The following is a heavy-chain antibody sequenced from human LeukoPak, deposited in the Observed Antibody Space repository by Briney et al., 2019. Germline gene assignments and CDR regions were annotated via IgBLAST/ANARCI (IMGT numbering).Heavy chain of an antibody. V-gene: IGHV4-59*01. CDR3: ARGTRRYYDGSGYYYGEFDY. Sequence: PSETLSHTCTVSDDSIKNYFWTWIRQSPGKGLEWIGYVFYSGSTSYNPSLRSRLTMSVDMSKSQFSLNLKSVTAADTAVYYCARGTRRYYDGSGYYYGEFDYWGQGILVTVSS. D-gene: IGHD3-22*01. CDR2: VFYSGST. J-gene: IGHJ4*02. CDR1: DDSIKNYF.